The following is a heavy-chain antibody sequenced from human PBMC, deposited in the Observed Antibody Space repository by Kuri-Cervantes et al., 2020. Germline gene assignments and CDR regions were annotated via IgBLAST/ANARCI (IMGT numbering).Heavy chain of an antibody. J-gene: IGHJ3*02. V-gene: IGHV4-34*01. CDR2: INHSGST. CDR3: ASCTTPDAFDI. CDR1: GGSFSGYY. D-gene: IGHD1-26*01. Sequence: ESLKISCAVYGGSFSGYYWSWIRQPPGKGLEWIGEINHSGSTNYNPSLKSRVTISVDTSKNQFSLKLSSVTAADTAVYYCASCTTPDAFDIWGQGTMVTVSS.